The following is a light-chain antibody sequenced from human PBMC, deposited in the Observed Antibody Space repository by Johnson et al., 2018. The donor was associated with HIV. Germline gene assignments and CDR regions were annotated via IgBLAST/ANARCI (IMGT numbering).Light chain of an antibody. CDR3: GTWDSSRSSGLYV. CDR2: DNN. V-gene: IGLV1-51*01. J-gene: IGLJ1*01. CDR1: SSNIGNIY. Sequence: QSVLTQPPSVSAAPGQKVTISCSGNSSNIGNIYVSWYQHLPGTAPKLLIYDNNKRPSGIPDRFSGSKSGTSATLGITGLQTGDEADYYCGTWDSSRSSGLYVFGTGTEVTVL.